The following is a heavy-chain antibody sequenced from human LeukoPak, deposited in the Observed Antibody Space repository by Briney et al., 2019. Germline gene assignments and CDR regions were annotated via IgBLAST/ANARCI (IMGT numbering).Heavy chain of an antibody. Sequence: PGRSLRLSCAASGFTFSSYAMHWVRQAPGKGLEWVAVISYDGSNKYYADSVKGRFTISRDNSKNTLYLQMNSLRAEDTAVYYCARPARPYYYYYYMDVWGKGTTVTVSS. CDR1: GFTFSSYA. V-gene: IGHV3-30*04. CDR3: ARPARPYYYYYYMDV. CDR2: ISYDGSNK. D-gene: IGHD6-6*01. J-gene: IGHJ6*03.